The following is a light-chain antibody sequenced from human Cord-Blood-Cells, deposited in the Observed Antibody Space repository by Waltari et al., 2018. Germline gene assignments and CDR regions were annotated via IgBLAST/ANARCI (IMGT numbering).Light chain of an antibody. CDR1: SSSIGSNY. CDR3: AAWDDSLSGPV. J-gene: IGLJ2*01. Sequence: QSVLTQPPSASGTPGQRLTLYWSGRSSSIGSNYVYWYKQLPGTAPKLLIYRNNQRPSGVPDRFSGSKSGTSASLAISGLRSEDEADYYCAAWDDSLSGPVFGGGTKLTVL. CDR2: RNN. V-gene: IGLV1-47*01.